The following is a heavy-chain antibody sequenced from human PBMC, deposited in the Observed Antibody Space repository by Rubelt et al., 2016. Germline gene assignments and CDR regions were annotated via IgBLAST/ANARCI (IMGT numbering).Heavy chain of an antibody. D-gene: IGHD5-18*01. J-gene: IGHJ4*02. CDR3: ARVQGYSYGYYFDY. Sequence: WKGLEWIWYIYYSGSTYYNPSLKSRVTISVGTSKNQFSLKLSSVTAADTAVYYCARVQGYSYGYYFDYWGQGTLVTVSS. V-gene: IGHV4-31*02. CDR2: IYYSGST.